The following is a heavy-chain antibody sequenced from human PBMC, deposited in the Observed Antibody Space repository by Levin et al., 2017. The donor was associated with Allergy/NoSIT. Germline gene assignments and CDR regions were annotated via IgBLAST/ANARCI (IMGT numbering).Heavy chain of an antibody. V-gene: IGHV1-8*01. D-gene: IGHD6-6*01. Sequence: ASVKVSCKASGYTFTSYDINWVRQATGQGLEWMGWMNPNSGNTGYAQKFQGRVTMTRNTSISTAYMELSSLRSEDTAVYYCARGRSIVARQDWFDPWGQGTLVTVSS. CDR1: GYTFTSYD. CDR2: MNPNSGNT. J-gene: IGHJ5*02. CDR3: ARGRSIVARQDWFDP.